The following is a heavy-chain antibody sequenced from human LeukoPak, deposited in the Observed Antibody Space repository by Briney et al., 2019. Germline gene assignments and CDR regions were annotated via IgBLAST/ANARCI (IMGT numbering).Heavy chain of an antibody. Sequence: GGSLRLSCAASGFTLRDYWMNWVRQAPGKGLEWVASIKQDGREKYYVDSVKGRFSIARDKAKHSLYLQMNSLRAEDTAVYYCARDGTSIVGSLDYWGQGTLVTASS. V-gene: IGHV3-7*05. CDR1: GFTLRDYW. J-gene: IGHJ4*02. CDR2: IKQDGREK. CDR3: ARDGTSIVGSLDY. D-gene: IGHD1-26*01.